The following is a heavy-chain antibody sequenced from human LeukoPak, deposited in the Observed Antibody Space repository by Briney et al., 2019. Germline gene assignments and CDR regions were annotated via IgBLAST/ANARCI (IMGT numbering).Heavy chain of an antibody. CDR3: ARGPRSAVAGVDY. Sequence: GWINPNSGGTNYAQKFQGRVTMTRDTSISTAYMELSRLRSDDTAVYYCARGPRSAVAGVDYWGQGTLVTVSS. J-gene: IGHJ4*02. V-gene: IGHV1-2*02. CDR2: INPNSGGT. D-gene: IGHD6-19*01.